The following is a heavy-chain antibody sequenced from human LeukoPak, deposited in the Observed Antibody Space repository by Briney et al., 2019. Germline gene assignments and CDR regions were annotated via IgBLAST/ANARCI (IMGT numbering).Heavy chain of an antibody. CDR2: IYSGGST. CDR3: AKDLETYYDFWSGYYNLDY. J-gene: IGHJ4*02. V-gene: IGHV3-66*01. D-gene: IGHD3-3*01. Sequence: GGSLRLSCAASGFTVSSNYMSWVRQAPGKGLEWVSVIYSGGSTYYADSVKGRFTISRDNSKNTLYLQMNSLRAEDTAVYYCAKDLETYYDFWSGYYNLDYWGQGTLVTVSS. CDR1: GFTVSSNY.